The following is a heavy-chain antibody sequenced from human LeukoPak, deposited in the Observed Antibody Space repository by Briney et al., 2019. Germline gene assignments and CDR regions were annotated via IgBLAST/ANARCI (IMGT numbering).Heavy chain of an antibody. J-gene: IGHJ4*02. V-gene: IGHV3-7*01. CDR3: ARRGGSSSRRSPIDY. Sequence: GGSLRLSCAASGFTFSSHWMKWVRQAPGKGPEWVANIKQDGSQRYYVDSVRGRFTISRDNAKNSLFLQMNGLRAEDTAVYYCARRGGSSSRRSPIDYWGQGTLVTVSS. D-gene: IGHD6-6*01. CDR2: IKQDGSQR. CDR1: GFTFSSHW.